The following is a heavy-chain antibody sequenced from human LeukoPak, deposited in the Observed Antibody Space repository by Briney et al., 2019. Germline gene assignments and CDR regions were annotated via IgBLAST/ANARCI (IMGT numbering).Heavy chain of an antibody. V-gene: IGHV4-39*07. CDR2: IYYSGNT. D-gene: IGHD5-18*01. CDR3: TRDRGGISYVYEVDS. CDR1: GGSISSSSYY. J-gene: IGHJ4*02. Sequence: PSETLSLTCTVSGGSISSSSYYWGWIRQPPGKGLEWIGSIYYSGNTYYNPSLKSRVTISVDTSKNQFSLKLSSVTAADTAVYHCTRDRGGISYVYEVDSWGQGTLVTVSS.